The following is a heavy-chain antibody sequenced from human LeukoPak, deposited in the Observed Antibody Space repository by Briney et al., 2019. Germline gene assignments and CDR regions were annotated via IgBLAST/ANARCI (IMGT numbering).Heavy chain of an antibody. J-gene: IGHJ6*02. D-gene: IGHD2-15*01. CDR3: ARDGGDCSGGSCYSVYYYGMDV. CDR1: GFTFSSYG. CDR2: IWYDGSNK. V-gene: IGHV3-33*01. Sequence: GGSLRLSCAASGFTFSSYGMHWVRQAPGKGLEWVAVIWYDGSNKYYADSVKGRFTISRDNSKNTLYLQMNSLRAEDTAVYYCARDGGDCSGGSCYSVYYYGMDVWGQGTTVTVSS.